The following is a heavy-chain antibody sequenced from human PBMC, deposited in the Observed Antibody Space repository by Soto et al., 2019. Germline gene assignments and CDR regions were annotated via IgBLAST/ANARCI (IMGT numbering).Heavy chain of an antibody. CDR1: GYTFASYA. D-gene: IGHD3-9*01. J-gene: IGHJ4*02. CDR3: ARFDYDILTGNDY. Sequence: ASVKVSCKASGYTFASYAMHWVRQAPGQRLEWMGWINAGNGNTKYSQKFQGRVTITRDTSASTAYMELSSLRSEDTAVYYCARFDYDILTGNDYWGQGTLVTVSS. CDR2: INAGNGNT. V-gene: IGHV1-3*01.